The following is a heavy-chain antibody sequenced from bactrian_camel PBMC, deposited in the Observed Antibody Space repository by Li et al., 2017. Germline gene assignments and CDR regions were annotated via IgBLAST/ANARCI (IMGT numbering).Heavy chain of an antibody. CDR2: ISSGSFTT. V-gene: IGHV3S54*01. CDR1: GSIYDTMC. Sequence: HVQLVESGGGSVQPGGSLRLSCASSGSIYDTMCMGWFRQAPGKEREGVASISSGSFTTYHADSVKGRFTISQDSAKKTLYLQMTNLKPEDTAMYYCAAFRGNGADYCYIDAPYIYQGQGTQVTVS. D-gene: IGHD2*01. J-gene: IGHJ4*01.